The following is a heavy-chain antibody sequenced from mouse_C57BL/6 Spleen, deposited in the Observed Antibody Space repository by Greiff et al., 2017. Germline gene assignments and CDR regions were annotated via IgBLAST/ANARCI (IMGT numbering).Heavy chain of an antibody. J-gene: IGHJ4*01. V-gene: IGHV1-77*01. D-gene: IGHD2-4*01. CDR2: IGPGSGST. CDR1: GYTFTDYY. CDR3: ARAGYYDYGGSMDY. Sequence: QVQLQQSGAELVKPGASVKISCKASGYTFTDYYINWVKQRPGQGLEWIGKIGPGSGSTYYNEKFKGKSTLTADKSSSTAYMQLSSLTSEDTAVYFCARAGYYDYGGSMDYWGQGTSVTVSS.